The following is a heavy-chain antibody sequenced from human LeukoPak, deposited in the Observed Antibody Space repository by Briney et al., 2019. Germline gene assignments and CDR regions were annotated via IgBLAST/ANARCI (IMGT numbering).Heavy chain of an antibody. V-gene: IGHV1-69*06. CDR2: IIPIFGTA. J-gene: IGHJ6*03. CDR1: GGTFSSYA. CDR3: ARGRVAVPLMNRSDYYGSGSYYIPLSGRYYYYYMDV. D-gene: IGHD3-10*01. Sequence: GASVKVSCKASGGTFSSYAISWVRQAPGQGLEWMGGIIPIFGTANYAQKFQGRVTITADKSTSTAYMELSSLRSEDTAVYYCARGRVAVPLMNRSDYYGSGSYYIPLSGRYYYYYMDVWGKGTTVTVSS.